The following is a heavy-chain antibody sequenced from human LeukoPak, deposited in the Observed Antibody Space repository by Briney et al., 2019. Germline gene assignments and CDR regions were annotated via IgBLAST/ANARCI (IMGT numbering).Heavy chain of an antibody. D-gene: IGHD6-6*01. CDR2: IASSSTGI. J-gene: IGHJ4*02. V-gene: IGHV3-48*01. CDR3: ARADVSAARPGY. CDR1: GFTFSSYN. Sequence: GGSLRLSCAASGFTFSSYNMNWVRQAPGKGLEWLSYIASSSTGINYADSVKGRFTISRDNAKNSLYLQMNSLRAEDTAVYYCARADVSAARPGYWGQGTLVTVSS.